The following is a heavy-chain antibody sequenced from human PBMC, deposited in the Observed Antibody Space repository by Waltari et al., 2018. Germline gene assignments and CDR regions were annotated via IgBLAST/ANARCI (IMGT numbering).Heavy chain of an antibody. CDR2: SNHSGST. Sequence: QVQLQQWGAGLLKPSETLSLTCAVYGGSFSGYYWSWIRQPPGKGLEWLGESNHSGSTNYNPSLKGRVTIAVDTSKNQFSLKLSSVTAADTAVYYCARGPVVLRYLKRAFDIWGQGTTVTVSS. D-gene: IGHD3-9*01. CDR1: GGSFSGYY. V-gene: IGHV4-34*01. J-gene: IGHJ3*02. CDR3: ARGPVVLRYLKRAFDI.